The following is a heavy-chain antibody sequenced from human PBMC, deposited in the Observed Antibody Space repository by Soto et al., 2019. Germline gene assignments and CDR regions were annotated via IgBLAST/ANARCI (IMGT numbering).Heavy chain of an antibody. J-gene: IGHJ4*02. V-gene: IGHV4-39*01. CDR1: GGSISSSGFS. CDR3: ARHDRGGTRKYYFDF. D-gene: IGHD2-15*01. CDR2: ISYGGST. Sequence: QLQLQESGPGLVKPSETLSLICTVSGGSISSSGFSWAWIRQPPGKGLEWIGDISYGGSTYCSPSLKSRGTISVDTSKSQFSLSLRSVTAAYTAVYYCARHDRGGTRKYYFDFWGQGILVTVSS.